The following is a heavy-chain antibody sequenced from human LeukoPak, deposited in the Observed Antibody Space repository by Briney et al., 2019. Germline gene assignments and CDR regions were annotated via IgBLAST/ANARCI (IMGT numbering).Heavy chain of an antibody. Sequence: PSETLSLTCTVSGGSISSYYWSWIRQPPGKGLEWIGYIYYSGSTNYNPSLKSRVTMSVDTSKNQFSLKLRSVTAADTAVYYCARPGVGSGRYGAFDIWGQGTMVIVSS. D-gene: IGHD5-18*01. V-gene: IGHV4-59*08. J-gene: IGHJ3*02. CDR3: ARPGVGSGRYGAFDI. CDR2: IYYSGST. CDR1: GGSISSYY.